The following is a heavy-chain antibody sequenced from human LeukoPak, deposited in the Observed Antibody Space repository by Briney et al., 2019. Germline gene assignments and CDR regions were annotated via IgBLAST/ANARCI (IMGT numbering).Heavy chain of an antibody. Sequence: GGSLRLSCAASGFTFSSYAMSWVRQAPGKGLEWVSAISGSGGSTYYADSVKGRFTISRDNSKNTLYLQMNSLRAEDTAVYYCARYRFVVGATDSFDMWGQGTTVTVSS. D-gene: IGHD1-26*01. V-gene: IGHV3-23*01. CDR1: GFTFSSYA. CDR3: ARYRFVVGATDSFDM. CDR2: ISGSGGST. J-gene: IGHJ3*02.